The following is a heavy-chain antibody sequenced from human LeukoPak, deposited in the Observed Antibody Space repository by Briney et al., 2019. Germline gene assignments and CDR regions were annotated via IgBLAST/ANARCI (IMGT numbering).Heavy chain of an antibody. D-gene: IGHD5-18*01. CDR2: IDHTGST. CDR3: ASQYSSLDAFDI. J-gene: IGHJ3*02. Sequence: SETLSLTCSVPGDSITIYYWTWIRQPPGKGLEWIGYIDHTGSTNYSPSLNSRVTISRDTSKNHFSLKLSSLTAADTAVYYCASQYSSLDAFDIWGQGTMVTVSS. CDR1: GDSITIYY. V-gene: IGHV4-59*01.